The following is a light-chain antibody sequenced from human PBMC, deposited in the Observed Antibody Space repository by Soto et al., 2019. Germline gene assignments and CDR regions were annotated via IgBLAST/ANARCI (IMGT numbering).Light chain of an antibody. CDR1: QSISDW. CDR3: QQSYSTPRT. V-gene: IGKV1-5*03. CDR2: RAS. J-gene: IGKJ2*01. Sequence: DIQMTQSPSTLSASVGDRVTITCRASQSISDWLAWYQQKPGKAPKLLIYRASSLESGVPSRFSGSASGTEFTLTISSLQPDDFATYFCQQSYSTPRTFGQGTKVEIK.